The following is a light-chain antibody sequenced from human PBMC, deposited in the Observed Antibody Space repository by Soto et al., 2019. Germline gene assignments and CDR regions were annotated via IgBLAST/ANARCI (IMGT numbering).Light chain of an antibody. V-gene: IGLV2-14*01. CDR1: SSDGGGYNY. Sequence: QSALPQPASVSGSPGQSNTLSCTGTSSDGGGYNYVSWYQQHPGKAPKLMIYEVSNRPSGVSNRFSGAKSVNTASLTISGLQAEDEAAYDCSSYTSSSTLVFSAGTKVTVL. CDR2: EVS. J-gene: IGLJ3*02. CDR3: SSYTSSSTLV.